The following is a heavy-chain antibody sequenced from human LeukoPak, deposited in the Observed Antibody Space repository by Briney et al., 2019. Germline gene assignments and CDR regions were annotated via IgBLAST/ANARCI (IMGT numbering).Heavy chain of an antibody. D-gene: IGHD3-22*01. CDR3: ARAVKTSYYYGMDV. J-gene: IGHJ6*02. CDR2: IYYSGST. Sequence: SETLSLTCTVSGGSISSSSYYWGWIRQPPGKVLEWIGSIYYSGSTHYNPSLKSRVTISVDTSKNQFSLKLSSVTAADTAVYYCARAVKTSYYYGMDVWGQGTTVTVSS. V-gene: IGHV4-39*07. CDR1: GGSISSSSYY.